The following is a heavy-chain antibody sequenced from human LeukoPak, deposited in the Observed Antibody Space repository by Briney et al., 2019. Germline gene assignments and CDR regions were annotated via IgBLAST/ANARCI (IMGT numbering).Heavy chain of an antibody. V-gene: IGHV3-11*01. CDR2: ISTSGSTI. D-gene: IGHD3-22*01. CDR3: AKSDSSGYYGYYYGMDV. J-gene: IGHJ6*02. CDR1: GFTFSDYY. Sequence: PGGSLRLSCAASGFTFSDYYMSWIRQAPGKGLEWVSHISTSGSTIYYADSVKGRFTISRDNAKNSLYLQMNSLRAEDTAVYYCAKSDSSGYYGYYYGMDVWGQGTTVTVSS.